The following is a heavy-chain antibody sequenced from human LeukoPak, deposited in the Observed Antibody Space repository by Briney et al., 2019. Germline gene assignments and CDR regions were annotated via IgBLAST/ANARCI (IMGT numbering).Heavy chain of an antibody. CDR3: ARDWPLYYDILTGTQHFDY. CDR1: GYTFTSYY. D-gene: IGHD3-9*01. V-gene: IGHV1-46*01. J-gene: IGHJ4*02. Sequence: ASVKVSCKASGYTFTSYYMHWVRQAPGQGLEWMGIINPSGGSTSYAQKFQGRVTMTTDTSTSTAYMELRSLRSDDTAVYYCARDWPLYYDILTGTQHFDYWGQGTLVTVSS. CDR2: INPSGGST.